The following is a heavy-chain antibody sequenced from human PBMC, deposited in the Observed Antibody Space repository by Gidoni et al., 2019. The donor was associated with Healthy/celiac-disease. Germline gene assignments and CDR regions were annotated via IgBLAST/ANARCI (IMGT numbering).Heavy chain of an antibody. CDR2: IYYSGST. CDR1: GGSISSYY. D-gene: IGHD2-2*01. V-gene: IGHV4-59*01. Sequence: QVQLQESGPGLVKPSEPLSLTCTVSGGSISSYYWSWIRQPPGTGLEWIGYIYYSGSTNYNPSLKSRVTISVDTSKNQFSLKLSSVTAADTAVYYCARVGVVVVPAARAGAFDIWGQGTMVTVSS. CDR3: ARVGVVVVPAARAGAFDI. J-gene: IGHJ3*02.